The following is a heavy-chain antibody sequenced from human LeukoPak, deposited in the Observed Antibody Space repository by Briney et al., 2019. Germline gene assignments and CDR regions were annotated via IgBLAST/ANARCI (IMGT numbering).Heavy chain of an antibody. V-gene: IGHV5-51*01. Sequence: GESLKISCKGSGYSFTNYWLAWVRQMPGQGLEWMGIIYPGDSDTRYSPSFQGQVTISADKSISTAYLQWSGLKASDTAMYYCARHHYCGLYNWFDPWGQGTLVTVSS. CDR2: IYPGDSDT. CDR3: ARHHYCGLYNWFDP. J-gene: IGHJ5*02. CDR1: GYSFTNYW. D-gene: IGHD2-21*01.